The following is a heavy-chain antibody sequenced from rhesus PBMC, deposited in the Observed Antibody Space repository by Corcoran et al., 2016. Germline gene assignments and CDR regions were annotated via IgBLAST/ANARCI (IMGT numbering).Heavy chain of an antibody. D-gene: IGHD2-39*02. CDR1: GFTFSSHG. CDR2: ITNTGDRT. V-gene: IGHV3S5*01. J-gene: IGHJ4*01. CDR3: STDPGGVCCTFDY. Sequence: EVQLVETGGGLVQPGGSLRLSCGASGFTFSSHGMSWVRQAPGKGREWVSGITNTGDRTFYADSVKGRFTISRDNSKNTLSLQMNSLRPEDTAVYYCSTDPGGVCCTFDYWGQGVLVTVSS.